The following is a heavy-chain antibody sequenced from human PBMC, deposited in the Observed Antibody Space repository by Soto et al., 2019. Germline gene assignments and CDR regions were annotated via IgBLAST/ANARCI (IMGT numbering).Heavy chain of an antibody. J-gene: IGHJ6*02. V-gene: IGHV3-21*01. CDR3: ARVAYCSSTSCYAFVGMDV. Sequence: GGSLRLSCAASGFTFSSYSMNWVRQAPGKGLEWVSSISISSSYIYYADSVKGRFTISRDNAKNSLYLQMNSLRAEDTAVYYCARVAYCSSTSCYAFVGMDVWGQGTTVTVSS. D-gene: IGHD2-2*01. CDR1: GFTFSSYS. CDR2: ISISSSYI.